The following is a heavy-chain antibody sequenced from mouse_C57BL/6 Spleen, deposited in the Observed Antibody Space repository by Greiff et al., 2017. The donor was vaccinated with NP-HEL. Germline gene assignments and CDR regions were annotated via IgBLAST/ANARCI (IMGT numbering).Heavy chain of an antibody. CDR3: ARPVTTVVATDAMDY. V-gene: IGHV1-82*01. J-gene: IGHJ4*01. CDR2: IYPGDGDT. Sequence: QVQLKQSGPELVKPGASVKISCKASGYAFSSSWMNWVKQRPGKGLEWIGRIYPGDGDTNYNGKFKGKATLTADKSSSTAYMQLSSLTSEDSAVYVCARPVTTVVATDAMDYWGQGTSVTVSS. CDR1: GYAFSSSW. D-gene: IGHD1-1*01.